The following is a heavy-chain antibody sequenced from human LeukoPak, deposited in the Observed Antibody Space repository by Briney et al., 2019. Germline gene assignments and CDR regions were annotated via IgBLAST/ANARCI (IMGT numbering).Heavy chain of an antibody. V-gene: IGHV1-2*06. CDR3: ARDRWPSGSTHLDY. CDR1: GYTFTGYY. J-gene: IGHJ4*02. Sequence: ASVKVSCRASGYTFTGYYMHWVRQAPGQGLEGMVRINPNSGGTNYAQKFQGRVTMTRDTSISTAYMELSRLRSDDTAVYYCARDRWPSGSTHLDYWGQGTLVTVSS. D-gene: IGHD5-24*01. CDR2: INPNSGGT.